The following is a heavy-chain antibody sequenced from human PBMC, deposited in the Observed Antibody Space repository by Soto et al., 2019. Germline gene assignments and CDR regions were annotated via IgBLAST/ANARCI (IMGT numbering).Heavy chain of an antibody. Sequence: GASVELSCKACGGSFSSYAISCVRQAPGQGLEWMGGIIPIFGTANYAQKFQGRVTITADESTSTAYMELRSLRSDDTAVYYCAASGSGYYDILTGEKNWSDPWGQGTLVTVSS. V-gene: IGHV1-69*13. CDR3: AASGSGYYDILTGEKNWSDP. CDR2: IIPIFGTA. J-gene: IGHJ5*02. CDR1: GGSFSSYA. D-gene: IGHD3-9*01.